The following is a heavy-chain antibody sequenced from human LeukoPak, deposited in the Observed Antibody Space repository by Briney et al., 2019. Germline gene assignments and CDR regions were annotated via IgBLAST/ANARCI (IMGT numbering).Heavy chain of an antibody. Sequence: SVKVSCKASGGTFSSYAISWVRQAPGQGLEWMGGIIPIFGTANYAQKFQGRVTITTDESTSTAYMELSSLRSEDTAVYYCVGGHQLLPVGSAFDXXXXXXMXTVSS. J-gene: IGHJ3*02. V-gene: IGHV1-69*05. CDR3: VGGHQLLPVGSAFDX. CDR2: IIPIFGTA. CDR1: GGTFSSYA. D-gene: IGHD2-2*01.